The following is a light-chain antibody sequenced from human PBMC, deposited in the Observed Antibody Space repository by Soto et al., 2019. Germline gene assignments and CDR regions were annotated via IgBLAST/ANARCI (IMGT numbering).Light chain of an antibody. CDR3: QQYYSTPRT. CDR1: QSVLYSSNNKNY. V-gene: IGKV4-1*01. Sequence: DIVMTQSPDSLAVSLGERATINCKSSQSVLYSSNNKNYLAWYQQKPGQPPKLLIYWASTRESGVTDRFSGSGSGTDFTLTISSLQAEDVAVYYCQQYYSTPRTFGQGPKLEIK. CDR2: WAS. J-gene: IGKJ2*02.